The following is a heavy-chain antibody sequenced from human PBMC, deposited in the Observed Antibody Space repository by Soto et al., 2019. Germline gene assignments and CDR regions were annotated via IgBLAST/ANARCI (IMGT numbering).Heavy chain of an antibody. CDR1: GFSLSTEGVA. CDR3: AHRDRASGGLFDY. J-gene: IGHJ4*02. Sequence: QITLKESGPPLVKPTQTLTLTCTFSGFSLSTEGVAVGWIRQPPGKALEWLSVIYWADDQRSSTSLRSRLTITKHTSKNHVVLTMTNMDPLDTATYYCAHRDRASGGLFDYWGQGILVTVSS. CDR2: IYWADDQ. D-gene: IGHD3-10*01. V-gene: IGHV2-5*02.